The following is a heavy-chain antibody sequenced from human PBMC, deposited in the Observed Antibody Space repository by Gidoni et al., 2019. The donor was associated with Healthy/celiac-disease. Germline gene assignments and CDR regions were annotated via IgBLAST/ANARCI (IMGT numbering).Heavy chain of an antibody. CDR3: ARGLVAVGGYYYYYYGMDV. V-gene: IGHV4-4*02. J-gene: IGHJ6*02. CDR2: IYHSGST. CDR1: GGSISSSHW. D-gene: IGHD2-8*02. Sequence: QVQLQESGPGLVKPSGTLSLTCAVSGGSISSSHWWSWVRQPPGKGLEWIGEIYHSGSTNYNPSLKSRVTISVDKSKNQFSLKLSSVTAADTAVYYCARGLVAVGGYYYYYYGMDVWGQGTTVTVSS.